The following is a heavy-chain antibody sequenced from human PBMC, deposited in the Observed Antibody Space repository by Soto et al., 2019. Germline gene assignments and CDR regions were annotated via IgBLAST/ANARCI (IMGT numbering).Heavy chain of an antibody. Sequence: QVQLVQSGAEVKKPGSSVKVSCKASGGTFSSYTISWVRQAPGQGLEWMGRIIPILGIANYAQKFQGRVTITADKSTSTAYMDLSSLRSEDTAVYYCASTSGWNDAFDIWGQGTMVTVSS. J-gene: IGHJ3*02. V-gene: IGHV1-69*02. CDR3: ASTSGWNDAFDI. CDR2: IIPILGIA. D-gene: IGHD6-19*01. CDR1: GGTFSSYT.